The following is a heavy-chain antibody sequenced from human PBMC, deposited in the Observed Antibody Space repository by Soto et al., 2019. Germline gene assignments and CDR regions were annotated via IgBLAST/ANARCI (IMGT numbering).Heavy chain of an antibody. V-gene: IGHV3-74*01. Sequence: GGSLRLSCAASGFTFSSYWMHWVRQAPGKGLAWVSRINSDGSSTSYADSVKGRFTISRDNAKNTLYLQMNSLRAEDTAVHYCASPIGSRSWYSYYYNSGMDVWGQGTTVTVSS. CDR3: ASPIGSRSWYSYYYNSGMDV. CDR2: INSDGSST. J-gene: IGHJ6*02. D-gene: IGHD6-13*01. CDR1: GFTFSSYW.